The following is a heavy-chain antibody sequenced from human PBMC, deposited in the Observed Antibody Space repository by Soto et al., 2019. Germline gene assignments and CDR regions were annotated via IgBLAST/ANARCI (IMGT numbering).Heavy chain of an antibody. J-gene: IGHJ6*02. CDR2: ISYDGSKK. V-gene: IGHV3-30*18. CDR3: AKDISQQIYSGDDCLNGMDV. CDR1: GFIYRNYG. Sequence: QVQLVESGGGVGQPGRSLRLSCAASGFIYRNYGMYWVRQAPGRGLEWVAVISYDGSKKHYGESVKGRFTISRDNSMNTLDLQMNSLRPQDTAMYFCAKDISQQIYSGDDCLNGMDVWGQGTTVTVSS. D-gene: IGHD2-21*02.